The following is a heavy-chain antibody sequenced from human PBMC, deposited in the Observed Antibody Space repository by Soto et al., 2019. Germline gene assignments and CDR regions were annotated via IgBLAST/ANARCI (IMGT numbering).Heavy chain of an antibody. CDR1: GFTFSSYS. CDR2: ISSSSSYI. Sequence: PGGSLRLSCAASGFTFSSYSMNWVRQAPGKGLEWVSSISSSSSYIYYADSVKGRFTISRDNAKNSLYLQMNSLRAEDTAVYYCARRDVTTYAFDIWGQGTMVTVSS. CDR3: ARRDVTTYAFDI. J-gene: IGHJ3*02. V-gene: IGHV3-21*01. D-gene: IGHD4-17*01.